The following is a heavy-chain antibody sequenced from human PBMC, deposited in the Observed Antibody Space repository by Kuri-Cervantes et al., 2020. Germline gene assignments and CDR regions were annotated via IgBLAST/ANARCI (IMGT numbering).Heavy chain of an antibody. J-gene: IGHJ4*02. CDR3: ASETLYYYDSSGYHN. V-gene: IGHV3-7*01. Sequence: GESLKISCAASGFTFSSYWMSWVRQAPGKGLEWVANIKQDGSEKYYVDSVKGRFTISRDNAKNSLYLQMNSLRAEDTAVYYCASETLYYYDSSGYHNWSQGTLVTVSS. CDR1: GFTFSSYW. CDR2: IKQDGSEK. D-gene: IGHD3-22*01.